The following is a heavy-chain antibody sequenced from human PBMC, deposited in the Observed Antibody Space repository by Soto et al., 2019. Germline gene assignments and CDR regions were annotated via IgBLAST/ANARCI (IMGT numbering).Heavy chain of an antibody. V-gene: IGHV4-61*01. J-gene: IGHJ4*02. D-gene: IGHD6-19*01. Sequence: QVQLQESGPGLVKPSETLSLTCTVSGGSVTSGSYYWSWIRQPPGKGLEWIGYIYDSGSTKYNPSLKSRVPISIDTSKKQISLRLSSVTAADTAVYYCAKDQGIAVAVFDYWGQGTLVTVSS. CDR1: GGSVTSGSYY. CDR3: AKDQGIAVAVFDY. CDR2: IYDSGST.